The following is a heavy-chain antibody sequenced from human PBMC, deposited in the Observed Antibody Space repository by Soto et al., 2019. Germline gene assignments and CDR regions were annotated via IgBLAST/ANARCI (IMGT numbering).Heavy chain of an antibody. CDR3: ARGEYYDFWSGYYAYYYGMDA. J-gene: IGHJ6*02. Sequence: GASVKVSCKASGYTFTSYDINWVRQATGQGLEWMGWMNPNSGNTGYAQKFQGRVTMTRNTSISTAYMELSSLRSEDTAVYYCARGEYYDFWSGYYAYYYGMDAWGQGTTVTVSS. CDR1: GYTFTSYD. D-gene: IGHD3-3*01. V-gene: IGHV1-8*01. CDR2: MNPNSGNT.